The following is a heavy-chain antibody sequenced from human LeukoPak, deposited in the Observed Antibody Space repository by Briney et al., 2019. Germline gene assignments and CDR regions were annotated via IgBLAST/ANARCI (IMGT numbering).Heavy chain of an antibody. CDR1: GGTFSSYA. V-gene: IGHV1-69*01. D-gene: IGHD4-17*01. Sequence: VKVSCKASGGTFSSYAISWVRQAPGQGLEWMGGIIPIFGTANYAQKFQGRVTITADESTSTAYMELSSLRSEDTAVYYCAREPWGYGDYQSYFDYWGQGTLVTVSS. J-gene: IGHJ4*02. CDR3: AREPWGYGDYQSYFDY. CDR2: IIPIFGTA.